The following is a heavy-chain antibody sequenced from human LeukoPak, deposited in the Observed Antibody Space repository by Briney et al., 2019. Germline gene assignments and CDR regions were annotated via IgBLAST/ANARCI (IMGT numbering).Heavy chain of an antibody. J-gene: IGHJ5*02. CDR3: AMSPDYYDSSGYYYTPAGFDP. D-gene: IGHD3-22*01. V-gene: IGHV4-59*01. Sequence: SETLSLTCTVSGGSISSYYWSWIRQPPGKGLEWIGYIYYSGYTNYNPSLKSRVTISVDTSKNQFSLKLSSVTAADTAVYYCAMSPDYYDSSGYYYTPAGFDPWGQGTLVTVSS. CDR1: GGSISSYY. CDR2: IYYSGYT.